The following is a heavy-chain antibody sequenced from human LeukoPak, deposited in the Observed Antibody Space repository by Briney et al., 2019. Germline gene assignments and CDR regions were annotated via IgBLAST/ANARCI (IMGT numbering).Heavy chain of an antibody. J-gene: IGHJ4*02. V-gene: IGHV1-69*04. D-gene: IGHD3-22*01. CDR1: GGTFSSYA. CDR3: ASSYYYDSSGHYEVDY. CDR2: IIPIFGIA. Sequence: GASVKVSCKASGGTFSSYAISCVRQAPGQGLEWMGRIIPIFGIANYAQKFQGRVTITADKSTSTAYMELSSLRSEDTAVYYCASSYYYDSSGHYEVDYWGQGTLVTVSS.